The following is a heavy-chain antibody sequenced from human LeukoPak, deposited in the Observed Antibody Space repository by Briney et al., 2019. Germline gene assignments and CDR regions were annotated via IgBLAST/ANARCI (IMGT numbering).Heavy chain of an antibody. CDR2: IYYSGNT. Sequence: SETLSLTCTVSGGSISSSSSYWGWIRQPPGKGLEWIGSIYYSGNTYYNPSLKSRVTISVDTSKNDFSLKLTSVTAADTAVYYCARARAYYGSGSLHFDYWGQGTLVTVSS. J-gene: IGHJ4*02. CDR3: ARARAYYGSGSLHFDY. D-gene: IGHD3-10*01. V-gene: IGHV4-39*07. CDR1: GGSISSSSSY.